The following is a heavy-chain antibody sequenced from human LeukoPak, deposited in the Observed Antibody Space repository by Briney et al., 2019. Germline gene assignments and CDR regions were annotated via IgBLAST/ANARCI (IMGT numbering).Heavy chain of an antibody. D-gene: IGHD3-10*02. CDR1: GFNFDRYT. J-gene: IGHJ4*02. V-gene: IGHV3-43*01. CDR2: AGWAGGTT. Sequence: GGSLRLSCATSGFNFDRYTIHRVRQAPGKGLEWVSLAGWAGGTTFYSDSVRGRFTISRDSGRKSVYLQMNSLTTDDTAFYFCAKELDTMFFDYWGQGALVTVSP. CDR3: AKELDTMFFDY.